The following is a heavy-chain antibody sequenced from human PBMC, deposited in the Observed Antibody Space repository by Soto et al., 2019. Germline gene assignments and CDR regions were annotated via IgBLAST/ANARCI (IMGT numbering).Heavy chain of an antibody. V-gene: IGHV3-30-3*01. CDR3: AREGTIAAANYYYYGMDV. D-gene: IGHD6-13*01. Sequence: QVQLVESGGGVVQPGRSLRLSCAASGFTFSSYAMHWVRQAPGKGLEWVAVISYDGSNKYYADSVKGRFTISRDNSKNTLYLQMNSLRAEDTAVYYCAREGTIAAANYYYYGMDVWGQGTTVTVSS. CDR2: ISYDGSNK. CDR1: GFTFSSYA. J-gene: IGHJ6*02.